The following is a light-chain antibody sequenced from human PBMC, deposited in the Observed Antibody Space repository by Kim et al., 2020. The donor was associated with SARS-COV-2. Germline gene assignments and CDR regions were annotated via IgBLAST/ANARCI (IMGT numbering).Light chain of an antibody. CDR2: GKN. J-gene: IGLJ1*01. V-gene: IGLV3-19*01. Sequence: DLGQSVRIQRKGDRLRIDFASWYQKKPGQAPVLVIYGKNNRPSGIPDRFSGSSSGNTASLTITGAQAEDEADYYCNSRDSSGNPVFGTGTKVTVL. CDR1: RLRIDF. CDR3: NSRDSSGNPV.